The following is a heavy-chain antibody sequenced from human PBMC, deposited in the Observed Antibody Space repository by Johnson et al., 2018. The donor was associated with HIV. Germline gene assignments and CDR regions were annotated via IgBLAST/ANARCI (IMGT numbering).Heavy chain of an antibody. CDR1: GITVATNY. J-gene: IGHJ3*02. V-gene: IGHV3-66*02. CDR3: GRDREGLRQWLARGFGAFNI. D-gene: IGHD6-19*01. CDR2: IFSVGDV. Sequence: VQLVESGGGLVQPGGSLRLSCAASGITVATNYMSWVRQAPGKGLEWVSVIFSVGDVYYADSVKGRFTISRDNSKNMVYLQMSSLRAEDMAVYYCGRDREGLRQWLARGFGAFNIWGQGAMLTVSS.